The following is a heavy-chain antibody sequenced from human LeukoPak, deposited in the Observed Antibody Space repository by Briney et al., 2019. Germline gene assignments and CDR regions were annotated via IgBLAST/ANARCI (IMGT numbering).Heavy chain of an antibody. V-gene: IGHV3-30*02. CDR3: FSWRETGVGANEEHNWFDP. Sequence: PGGSLRLSCAASGFTFSSYDMHWVRQAPGKGLEWVAFIRYDGSNKYYADSVKGRFTISRDNSKNTLYLQMNSLRAEDTAVYYCFSWRETGVGANEEHNWFDPWGQGTLVTVSS. D-gene: IGHD1-26*01. J-gene: IGHJ5*02. CDR1: GFTFSSYD. CDR2: IRYDGSNK.